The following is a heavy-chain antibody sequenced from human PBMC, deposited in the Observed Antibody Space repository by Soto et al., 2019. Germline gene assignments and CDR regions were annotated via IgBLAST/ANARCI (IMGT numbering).Heavy chain of an antibody. Sequence: SETLSLTCTVSGGSISSGGYYWSWIRQHPGKGLEWIGYIYYSGSTYYNPSLKSRVTISVDTSKNQFSLKLSSVTAADTAVYYCARGANYDFWSGYYTWGQGTLVTVSS. CDR2: IYYSGST. V-gene: IGHV4-31*03. J-gene: IGHJ5*02. CDR3: ARGANYDFWSGYYT. CDR1: GGSISSGGYY. D-gene: IGHD3-3*01.